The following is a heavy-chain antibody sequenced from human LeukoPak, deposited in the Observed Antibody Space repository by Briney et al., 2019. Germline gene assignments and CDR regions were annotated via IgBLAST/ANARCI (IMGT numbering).Heavy chain of an antibody. CDR1: GGSISSSSYY. D-gene: IGHD1-7*01. Sequence: SETLSLTCTVSGGSISSSSYYWGWIRQPPGKGLECIGNIYSSGTTYYNPSLKSRVTISIDTSKSQFSLRLSSVTAADTAVYYCVQNIPGAIEHWGQGTLVTVSS. CDR2: IYSSGTT. CDR3: VQNIPGAIEH. J-gene: IGHJ1*01. V-gene: IGHV4-39*01.